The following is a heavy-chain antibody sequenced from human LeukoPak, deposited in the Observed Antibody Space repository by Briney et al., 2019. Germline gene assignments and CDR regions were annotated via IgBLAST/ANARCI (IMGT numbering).Heavy chain of an antibody. D-gene: IGHD6-13*01. CDR1: GGSFSGYY. CDR2: INHSGST. Sequence: SETLSLTCAVYGGSFSGYYWSWIRQPPGKGLEWIGEINHSGSTNYNPSLKSRVTISVDTSKNQFSLKLSSVTAAGTAVYYCARGRGSSWHYYFDYWGQGTLVTVSS. V-gene: IGHV4-34*01. CDR3: ARGRGSSWHYYFDY. J-gene: IGHJ4*02.